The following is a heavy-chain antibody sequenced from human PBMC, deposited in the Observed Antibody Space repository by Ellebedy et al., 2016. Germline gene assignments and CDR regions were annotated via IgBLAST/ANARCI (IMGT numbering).Heavy chain of an antibody. CDR2: IWYDGSNK. J-gene: IGHJ2*01. D-gene: IGHD1-26*01. CDR3: ARDSRIVGASGNWYFDL. V-gene: IGHV3-33*01. CDR1: GFTFSNYG. Sequence: EGSLRLSCAASGFTFSNYGMHWVRQAPGKGLEWVAVIWYDGSNKYYADSVKGRFTISRDNSKNTLYLQMNSLRAEDTAVYYCARDSRIVGASGNWYFDLWGRGTLVTVSS.